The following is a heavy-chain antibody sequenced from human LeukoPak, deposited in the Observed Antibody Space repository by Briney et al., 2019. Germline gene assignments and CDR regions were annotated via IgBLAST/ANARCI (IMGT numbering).Heavy chain of an antibody. D-gene: IGHD3-10*02. CDR2: ISSSGSTI. CDR1: GFTLSSYS. J-gene: IGHJ6*04. Sequence: GGSLRLSCEASGFTLSSYSMNWVRQAPGKGLEWVSYISSSGSTIYYADSVKGRFTISRDNAKNSLYLQMNSLRAEDTAVYYCAELGITMIGGVWGKGTTVTISS. V-gene: IGHV3-48*04. CDR3: AELGITMIGGV.